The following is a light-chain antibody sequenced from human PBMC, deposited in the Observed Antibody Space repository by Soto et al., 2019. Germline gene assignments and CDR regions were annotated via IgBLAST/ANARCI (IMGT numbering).Light chain of an antibody. CDR2: EVS. Sequence: QSALTQPPSASGSLGQSVTISCTGTASDVGVYNYVSWYQQHPGKAPKLMIYEVSKRPSGVPDRFSGSKSGNTASLTVSGLQAEDEADYYCSSYAGGNNLVFGGGTKLTVL. V-gene: IGLV2-8*01. CDR1: ASDVGVYNY. CDR3: SSYAGGNNLV. J-gene: IGLJ3*02.